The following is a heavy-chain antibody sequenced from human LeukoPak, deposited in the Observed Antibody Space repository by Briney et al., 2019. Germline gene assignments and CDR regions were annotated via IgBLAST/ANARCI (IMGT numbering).Heavy chain of an antibody. CDR1: GLTFRSYA. Sequence: PGRSLRLSCAASGLTFRSYAMHWVRQAPGKGLEWVAVISYDGSNKYYADSVKGRFTISRDNSKNTLYLQMNSLRAEDTAVYYCAKTFQWYYMDVWGKGTTVTISS. J-gene: IGHJ6*03. D-gene: IGHD2-8*01. V-gene: IGHV3-30*04. CDR2: ISYDGSNK. CDR3: AKTFQWYYMDV.